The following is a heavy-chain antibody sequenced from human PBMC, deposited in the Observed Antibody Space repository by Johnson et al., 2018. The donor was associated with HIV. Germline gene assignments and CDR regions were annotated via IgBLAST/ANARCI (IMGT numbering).Heavy chain of an antibody. D-gene: IGHD3/OR15-3a*01. CDR1: GFSFSSYG. Sequence: VQLVESGGRLVQPGGSLRLSCAASGFSFSSYGMNWVRQAPGKGLEWVSGISGSCGSTYYADSVKGRFTISRDNSKATLYLRMTSLRAEDTAVYYCAPWTAIWGQGTMVTVSS. CDR2: ISGSCGST. J-gene: IGHJ3*02. CDR3: APWTAI. V-gene: IGHV3-23*04.